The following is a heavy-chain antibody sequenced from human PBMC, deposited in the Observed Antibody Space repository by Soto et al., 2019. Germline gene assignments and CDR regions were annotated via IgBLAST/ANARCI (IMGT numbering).Heavy chain of an antibody. CDR1: GGSVSSGSYY. CDR2: IYYSGST. D-gene: IGHD3-22*01. CDR3: ARDMYHYDSSGYYEGLYYYYGMDV. Sequence: PSETLSLTCTVSGGSVSSGSYYWSWIRQPPGKGLEWIGYIYYSGSTNYNPSLKSRVTISVDTSKNQFSLKLSSVTAADTAVYYCARDMYHYDSSGYYEGLYYYYGMDVWGQGTTVTVSS. J-gene: IGHJ6*02. V-gene: IGHV4-61*01.